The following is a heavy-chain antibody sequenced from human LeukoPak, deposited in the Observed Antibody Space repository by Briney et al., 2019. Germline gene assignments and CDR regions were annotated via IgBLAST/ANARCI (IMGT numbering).Heavy chain of an antibody. J-gene: IGHJ5*02. V-gene: IGHV3-21*01. CDR3: ASLSGVWDTGDKKWFDP. D-gene: IGHD2-8*02. CDR2: ISNDSRYI. CDR1: GFTLNRYI. Sequence: GGSLRLSCIASGFTLNRYIMIWVRQAPGKALECVASISNDSRYIYYSDSVKGRFPISRDNAENTVYLQTNSLRVEDTAMYYCASLSGVWDTGDKKWFDPWGQGTLVTVSS.